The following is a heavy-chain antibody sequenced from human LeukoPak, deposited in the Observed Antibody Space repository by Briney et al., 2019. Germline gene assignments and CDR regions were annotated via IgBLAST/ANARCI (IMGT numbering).Heavy chain of an antibody. J-gene: IGHJ4*02. D-gene: IGHD6-19*01. V-gene: IGHV3-11*03. Sequence: GGSLRLSCAASGFTFSDYYMSWIRQAPGKGLEWVSYISSSSSYTNYADSVKGRFTISRDNAKDSLYLQMNSLRAEDTAVYYCASHRPMYSSGWYGSLPYYFDYWGQGTLVTVSS. CDR2: ISSSSSYT. CDR3: ASHRPMYSSGWYGSLPYYFDY. CDR1: GFTFSDYY.